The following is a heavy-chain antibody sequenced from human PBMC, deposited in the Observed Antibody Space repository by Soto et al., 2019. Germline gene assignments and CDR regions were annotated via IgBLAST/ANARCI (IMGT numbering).Heavy chain of an antibody. CDR1: GFTFSSYS. V-gene: IGHV3-48*01. CDR2: ISSSSSTI. CDR3: ARDPTVTTAFLGLDAFDI. Sequence: GGSLRLSCAASGFTFSSYSMNWVRQAPGKGLEWVSYISSSSSTIYYADSVKGRFTISRDNSKNTLYLQMNSLRAEDTAVYYCARDPTVTTAFLGLDAFDIWGQGTMVTVSS. J-gene: IGHJ3*02. D-gene: IGHD4-17*01.